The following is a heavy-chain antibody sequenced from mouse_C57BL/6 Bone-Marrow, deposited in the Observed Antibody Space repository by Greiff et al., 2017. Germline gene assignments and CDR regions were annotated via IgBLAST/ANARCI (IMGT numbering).Heavy chain of an antibody. V-gene: IGHV1-55*01. CDR1: GYTFTSYW. CDR3: ARPYYSNYWYFDV. CDR2: IYPGSGST. Sequence: QVQLQQPGAELVKPGASVKMSCKASGYTFTSYWITWVTQRPGQGLEWIGDIYPGSGSTNYNEKFKSKATLTVDTSSSTAYMQLLSLTSEDSAVYYCARPYYSNYWYFDVWGTGTTVTVSS. D-gene: IGHD2-5*01. J-gene: IGHJ1*03.